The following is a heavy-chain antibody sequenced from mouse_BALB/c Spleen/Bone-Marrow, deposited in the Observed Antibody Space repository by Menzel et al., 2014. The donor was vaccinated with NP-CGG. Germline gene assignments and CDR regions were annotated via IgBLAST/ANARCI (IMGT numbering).Heavy chain of an antibody. Sequence: DVKLQESGPGLVKPSQSLSLTCTVTGYSITSDYAWNWIRQFPGNKLEWMGYISYSGSTSYNPSLKSRISITRDTSKNQFFLQLNSVTTEDTATYYCARKALYYAIDYWGQGTSVTVSS. CDR2: ISYSGST. V-gene: IGHV3-2*02. CDR3: ARKALYYAIDY. J-gene: IGHJ4*01. CDR1: GYSITSDYA.